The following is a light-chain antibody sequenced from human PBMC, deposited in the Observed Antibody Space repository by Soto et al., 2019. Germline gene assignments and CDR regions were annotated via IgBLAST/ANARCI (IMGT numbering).Light chain of an antibody. CDR3: QQSYSSPPT. CDR2: AAS. Sequence: DIQMTQSPSSLSASVEDRVIITCRASQSISNHLNWYQQKPGKAHKXLIFAASSLQSGVPSRFSGSRSGPAGTITISSLQTEDFATYDGQQSYSSPPTFGQGTKGDIK. J-gene: IGKJ1*01. V-gene: IGKV1-39*01. CDR1: QSISNH.